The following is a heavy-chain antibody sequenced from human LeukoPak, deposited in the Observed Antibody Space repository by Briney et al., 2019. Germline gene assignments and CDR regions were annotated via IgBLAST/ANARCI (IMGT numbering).Heavy chain of an antibody. V-gene: IGHV3-30*09. CDR3: ARDRVGAAELNY. J-gene: IGHJ4*02. Sequence: PGGSLRLSCAASGFSFSSFAMHWVRQAPGKGLEWVATISYDGNNKYHGDSVKGRFAISRDNSKNTVFLQMSGLTTEDTAVFYCARDRVGAAELNYWGQGTLVTVSS. CDR1: GFSFSSFA. D-gene: IGHD1-26*01. CDR2: ISYDGNNK.